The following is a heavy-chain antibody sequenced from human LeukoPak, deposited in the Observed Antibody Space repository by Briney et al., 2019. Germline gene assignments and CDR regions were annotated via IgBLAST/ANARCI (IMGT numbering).Heavy chain of an antibody. J-gene: IGHJ4*02. CDR2: IYYSGST. Sequence: SGTLSLTFTVSVGSISSSSYYWGWIRQPPGKGLDWIGSIYYSGSTHYNPSLKSRVTISVDTSKNQFSLKLSSVTAADTAVYYCARLPLSSNWYLDYWGQGTLVTVSS. D-gene: IGHD6-13*01. CDR1: VGSISSSSYY. V-gene: IGHV4-39*01. CDR3: ARLPLSSNWYLDY.